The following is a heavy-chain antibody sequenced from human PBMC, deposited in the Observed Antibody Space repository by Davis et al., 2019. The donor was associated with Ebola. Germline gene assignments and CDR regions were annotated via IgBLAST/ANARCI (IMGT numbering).Heavy chain of an antibody. Sequence: ESLKTPCAAPGVSFSTYAMSWGRQAPGKRLEWVSAVSGGSGSTHYADSVKGRFTISRDNSKNTLFLQMNSLRVEDTAVYYCAKQQYDSLIGYNPFDFWGPGSLVTGSS. J-gene: IGHJ4*02. CDR3: AKQQYDSLIGYNPFDF. CDR2: VSGGSGST. V-gene: IGHV3-23*01. CDR1: GVSFSTYA. D-gene: IGHD3-9*01.